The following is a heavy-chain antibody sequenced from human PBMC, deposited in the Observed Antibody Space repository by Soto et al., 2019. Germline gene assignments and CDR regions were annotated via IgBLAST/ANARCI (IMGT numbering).Heavy chain of an antibody. CDR1: GFTFTSYW. D-gene: IGHD2-2*01. CDR3: AKNDGYCSPTTCPAFGY. CDR2: IYPGDSDS. J-gene: IGHJ4*02. Sequence: PGESLKISGKGSGFTFTSYWIAWVRQMPGKGLEWMGIIYPGDSDSSYSPSFQGEVSSSSAKPINTAYLHWSSLTTSATARYYCAKNDGYCSPTTCPAFGYWGQGPLLTLSS. V-gene: IGHV5-51*01.